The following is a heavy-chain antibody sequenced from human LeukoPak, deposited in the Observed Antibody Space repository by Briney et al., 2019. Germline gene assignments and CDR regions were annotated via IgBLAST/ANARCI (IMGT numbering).Heavy chain of an antibody. D-gene: IGHD5-24*01. CDR3: AREAEMATTPGDY. Sequence: GGSLRLSCAASGFTVSSNYMSWVRQAPGKRLEWVSVIYSGGSTYYADSVKGRFTISRDNSKNTLYLQMNSLRAEDTAVYYCAREAEMATTPGDYWGQGTLVTVSS. J-gene: IGHJ4*02. CDR1: GFTVSSNY. V-gene: IGHV3-53*01. CDR2: IYSGGST.